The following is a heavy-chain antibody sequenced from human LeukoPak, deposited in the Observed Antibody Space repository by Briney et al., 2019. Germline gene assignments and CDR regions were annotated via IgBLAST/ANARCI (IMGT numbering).Heavy chain of an antibody. CDR2: INPNSGGT. CDR1: GYTFTGYY. Sequence: ASVKVSCKASGYTFTGYYMHWVRQAPGQGLEWMGWINPNSGGTNYAQKFQGRVTMTRDTSISTAYMELSTLRSDDTAVYYCARGGPYCSGGSCYGNNWFDPWGQGTLVTVSS. D-gene: IGHD2-15*01. V-gene: IGHV1-2*02. J-gene: IGHJ5*02. CDR3: ARGGPYCSGGSCYGNNWFDP.